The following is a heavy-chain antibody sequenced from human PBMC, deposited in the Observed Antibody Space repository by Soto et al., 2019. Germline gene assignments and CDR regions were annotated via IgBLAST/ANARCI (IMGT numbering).Heavy chain of an antibody. Sequence: PGGSLRLSCAASGFTFSSYWMSWVRQAPGKGLEWVANIKQDGSEKYYVDSVKGRFTISRDNAKNSLYLQMNSLRAEDTAVYYCASLYGDYDFDYWGQGTLVTVSS. CDR1: GFTFSSYW. V-gene: IGHV3-7*01. J-gene: IGHJ4*02. CDR2: IKQDGSEK. CDR3: ASLYGDYDFDY. D-gene: IGHD4-17*01.